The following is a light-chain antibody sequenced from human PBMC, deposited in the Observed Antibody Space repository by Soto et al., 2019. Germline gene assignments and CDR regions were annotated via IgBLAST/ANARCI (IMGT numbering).Light chain of an antibody. CDR1: QSVSSY. CDR3: QQYGSSPAT. J-gene: IGKJ1*01. CDR2: DAS. Sequence: ETVLSQSPATVSLSPGERATLHCRASQSVSSYLAWYQQKPGQAPRLLIYDASNRATGIPDRFSGSGSGTDFTLTISRLEPEDFAVYYCQQYGSSPATFGQGIKVDIK. V-gene: IGKV3-20*01.